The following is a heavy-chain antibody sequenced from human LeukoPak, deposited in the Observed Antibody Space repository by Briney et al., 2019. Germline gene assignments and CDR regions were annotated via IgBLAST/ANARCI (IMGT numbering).Heavy chain of an antibody. CDR1: GFTFSSYG. CDR3: ARDWDYYGSGSYYQRGPFDY. V-gene: IGHV3-30*02. D-gene: IGHD3-10*01. CDR2: VRYDGSNK. Sequence: GGSLRLSCAASGFTFSSYGMHWVRQAPGKGLEWVAFVRYDGSNKYYADSVKGRFTISRDNSKNTLYLQMNSPRAEDTAVYYCARDWDYYGSGSYYQRGPFDYWGQGTLVTVSS. J-gene: IGHJ4*02.